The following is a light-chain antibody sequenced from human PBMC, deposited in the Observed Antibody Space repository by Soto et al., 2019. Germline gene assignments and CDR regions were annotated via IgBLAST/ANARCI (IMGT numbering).Light chain of an antibody. CDR2: EVT. CDR3: CSDAGSQTCVV. V-gene: IGLV2-23*02. J-gene: IGLJ2*01. CDR1: SIDVGTYNL. Sequence: QSALTQPASVSGSPGQSITISCTGTSIDVGTYNLVSWYRQYPGTAPKLLLYEVTKLPSGVSSRFSGSKSGNTASLTISGLQAEDEADYFCCSDAGSQTCVVFGGGTKVTVL.